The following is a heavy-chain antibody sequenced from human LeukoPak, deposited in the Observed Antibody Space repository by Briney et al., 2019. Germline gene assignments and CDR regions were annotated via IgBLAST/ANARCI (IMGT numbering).Heavy chain of an antibody. V-gene: IGHV3-33*01. Sequence: TGRSLRLSCAASGFTFSSYGMHWVRQAPGKGLEWVAVIWYDGSNKYYADSVKGRFTISRDNAKNSLYLQMNSLRAEDTAVYYCARGVPITYYDFWSGPPPYYFDYWGQGTLVTVSS. J-gene: IGHJ4*02. CDR1: GFTFSSYG. CDR3: ARGVPITYYDFWSGPPPYYFDY. CDR2: IWYDGSNK. D-gene: IGHD3-3*01.